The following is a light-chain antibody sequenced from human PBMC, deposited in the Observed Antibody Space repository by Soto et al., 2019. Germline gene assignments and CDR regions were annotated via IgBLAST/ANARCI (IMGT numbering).Light chain of an antibody. CDR2: GAS. CDR1: QSVSSN. Sequence: EIVMTQSPATLSVSPGERATLSCRASQSVSSNLAWYQQKPGQAPRLLIYGASTRATAIPARFSGSGSGTEFTLTISSLQSEYFAVYYCQQYNNWPPGTFGQGTKLEIK. CDR3: QQYNNWPPGT. V-gene: IGKV3-15*01. J-gene: IGKJ2*01.